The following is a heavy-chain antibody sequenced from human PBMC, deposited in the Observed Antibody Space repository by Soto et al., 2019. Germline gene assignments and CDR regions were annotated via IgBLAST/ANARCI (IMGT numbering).Heavy chain of an antibody. CDR3: ATTIATTYENFLYCGMDY. CDR2: ISYDGSNK. Sequence: PGGSLRLSCAASGFTFSSYAMHWVRQAPGKGLEWVAVISYDGSNKYYAESVKGRFTISRDNSKNTLYLQMNSLRAEDTAVYYCATTIATTYENFLYCGMDYWGQGTKVTVSS. D-gene: IGHD4-4*01. V-gene: IGHV3-30-3*01. CDR1: GFTFSSYA. J-gene: IGHJ6*02.